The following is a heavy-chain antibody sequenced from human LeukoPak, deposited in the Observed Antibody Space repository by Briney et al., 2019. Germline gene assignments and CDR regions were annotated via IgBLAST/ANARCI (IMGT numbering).Heavy chain of an antibody. Sequence: GGSLRLSCAASGFTFNNYGMHWVRQAPGKGLEWVAIIWHNGSIEYFEDSIKGRFTISRDNSKNTLYLQMNSLRAEDTAVYYCARDRGYCGTTPRTISWYFDLWGRGTLVTVSS. CDR3: ARDRGYCGTTPRTISWYFDL. D-gene: IGHD2-2*03. CDR1: GFTFNNYG. V-gene: IGHV3-33*01. J-gene: IGHJ2*01. CDR2: IWHNGSIE.